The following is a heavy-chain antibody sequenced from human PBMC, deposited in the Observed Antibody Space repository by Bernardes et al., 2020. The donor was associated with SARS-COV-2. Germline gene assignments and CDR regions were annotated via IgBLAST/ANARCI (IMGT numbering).Heavy chain of an antibody. CDR1: GNTFTSYA. J-gene: IGHJ5*02. CDR2: IIPHFGTT. D-gene: IGHD6-6*01. Sequence: SVKVSCKTSGNTFTSYAVIWVRQAPGQGLECMGGIIPHFGTTNYAQNFQGRVTIAADESTSTVYMELSSLRSEDTALYYCAREPIAARPGIWFDPWGQGTLVTVSS. CDR3: AREPIAARPGIWFDP. V-gene: IGHV1-69*13.